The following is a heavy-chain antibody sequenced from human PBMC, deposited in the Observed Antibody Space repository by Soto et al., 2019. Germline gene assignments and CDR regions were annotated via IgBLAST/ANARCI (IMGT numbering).Heavy chain of an antibody. Sequence: ASVKVSCKASGYTFTGYYMHWVRQAPGQGLEWMGWINPNSGGTNYAQKFQGWVTMTRDTSISTAYMELSRLRSDDTAVYYCARDQGDSGSYYGRWDYYYYYGMDVWGQGTTVTVSS. J-gene: IGHJ6*02. D-gene: IGHD1-26*01. V-gene: IGHV1-2*04. CDR2: INPNSGGT. CDR1: GYTFTGYY. CDR3: ARDQGDSGSYYGRWDYYYYYGMDV.